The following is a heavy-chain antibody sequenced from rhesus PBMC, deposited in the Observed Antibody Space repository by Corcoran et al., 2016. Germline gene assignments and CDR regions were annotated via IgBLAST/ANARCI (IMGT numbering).Heavy chain of an antibody. CDR2: IRKKANGGTA. CDR1: GFTFSDYY. Sequence: EVRLVESGGGLVQPGGSLRLSCAASGFTFSDYYMSWVRQAPGKGPEWVSFIRKKANGGTAKYASSGKGRFTISRDDTKSIASLQMNSLKTEDTAVYYCARDGDTATVLDSWGQGVVVTVSS. V-gene: IGHV3-116*02. J-gene: IGHJ6*01. D-gene: IGHD5-12*01. CDR3: ARDGDTATVLDS.